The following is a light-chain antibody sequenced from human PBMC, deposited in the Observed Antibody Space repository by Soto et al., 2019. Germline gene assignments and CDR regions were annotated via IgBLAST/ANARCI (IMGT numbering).Light chain of an antibody. Sequence: EIVLTQSPGTLSLSPGERSTLSCRTSQSVSNNLAWYQQNPGQAPRLLIYGASSRATGFPDRFSGSGSGTDFTLTISGLEPEDFAVYYCQQYGSSSEITFGQGTRLEIK. J-gene: IGKJ5*01. CDR2: GAS. CDR3: QQYGSSSEIT. CDR1: QSVSNN. V-gene: IGKV3-20*01.